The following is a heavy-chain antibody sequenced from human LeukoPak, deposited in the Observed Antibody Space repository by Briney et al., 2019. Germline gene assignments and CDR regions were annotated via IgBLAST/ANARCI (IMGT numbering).Heavy chain of an antibody. CDR3: ARVLEYSSSSALDY. CDR1: GYTFTGYY. D-gene: IGHD6-6*01. Sequence: ASVKVSCKASGYTFTGYYMHWVRQAPGQGLEWMGIINPSGDSTGYAQKFQGRVTMTRDMSTSTVYMELSSLRSEDTAVYYCARVLEYSSSSALDYWGQGTLVTVSS. CDR2: INPSGDST. V-gene: IGHV1-46*01. J-gene: IGHJ4*02.